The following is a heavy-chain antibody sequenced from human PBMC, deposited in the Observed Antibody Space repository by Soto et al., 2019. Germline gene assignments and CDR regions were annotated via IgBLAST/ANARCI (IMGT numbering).Heavy chain of an antibody. CDR2: INSDGSST. V-gene: IGHV3-74*01. D-gene: IGHD2-8*01. CDR1: GFTFSSYW. CDR3: ARSGLYPAQGWFDP. Sequence: EVQLVESGGGLVQPGGSLRLSCAASGFTFSSYWMHWVRQAPGKGLVWVSRINSDGSSTSYADSVKGRFTISRDNAKNTLYLQMNSLRAEDTAVYYCARSGLYPAQGWFDPWGQGTLVTVSS. J-gene: IGHJ5*02.